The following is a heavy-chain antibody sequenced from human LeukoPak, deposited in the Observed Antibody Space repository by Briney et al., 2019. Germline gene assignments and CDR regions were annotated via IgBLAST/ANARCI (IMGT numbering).Heavy chain of an antibody. V-gene: IGHV1-69*04. Sequence: SVKVSCKASGGTFSSYAISWVRQAPGQGLEWMGRIIPILGIANYAQKFQGRVTITADKSTSTAYMELSSLRSEDTAVYYCARVGRGGGSYLFDYWGQGTLVTVSS. J-gene: IGHJ4*02. D-gene: IGHD1-26*01. CDR1: GGTFSSYA. CDR3: ARVGRGGGSYLFDY. CDR2: IIPILGIA.